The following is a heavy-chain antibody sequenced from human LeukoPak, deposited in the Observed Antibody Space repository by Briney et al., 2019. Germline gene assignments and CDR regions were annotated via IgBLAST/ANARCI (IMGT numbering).Heavy chain of an antibody. J-gene: IGHJ4*02. CDR3: AKVGGYNSSWYVLGDY. V-gene: IGHV3-48*04. Sequence: GGSLRLSCAASGFTFSTFSMNWVRQAPGKGQEWVSYISSSSATIYYADSVKGRFTISRDNAKNSLYLQMNSLKAEDTAVYYCAKVGGYNSSWYVLGDYWGQGALVTVSS. D-gene: IGHD6-13*01. CDR1: GFTFSTFS. CDR2: ISSSSATI.